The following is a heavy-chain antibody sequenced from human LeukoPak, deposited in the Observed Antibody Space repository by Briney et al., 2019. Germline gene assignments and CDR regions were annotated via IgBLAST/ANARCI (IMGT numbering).Heavy chain of an antibody. D-gene: IGHD6-19*01. CDR1: GASISTSSDY. CDR3: ARVYSSGWYDPYYYYYYMDV. J-gene: IGHJ6*03. V-gene: IGHV4-39*07. CDR2: IYYSATT. Sequence: SETLSLTCTVSGASISTSSDYWGWIRQPPGKGLEWIASIYYSATTYYNPSLVSRVTISTDASKNQFSLKLSSVTAADTAVYYCARVYSSGWYDPYYYYYYMDVWGKGTTVTVSS.